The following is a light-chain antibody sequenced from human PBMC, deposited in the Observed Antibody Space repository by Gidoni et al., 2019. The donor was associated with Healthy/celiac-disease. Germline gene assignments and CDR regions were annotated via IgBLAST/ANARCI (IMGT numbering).Light chain of an antibody. J-gene: IGKJ1*01. CDR2: WAS. CDR1: KSY. V-gene: IGKV4-1*01. CDR3: QQYYSTPQT. Sequence: DIVMTQSPDSPAVSLGERATINKKSYLAWYQQKPGQPPKLLIYWASTRELGVPDRFSGSGSGTDFTLTISSLQAEDMAVYYCQQYYSTPQTFGQGTKVEIK.